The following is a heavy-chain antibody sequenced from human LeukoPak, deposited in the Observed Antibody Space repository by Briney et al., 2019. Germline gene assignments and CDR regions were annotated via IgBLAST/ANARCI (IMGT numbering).Heavy chain of an antibody. CDR1: GYTFTSYG. Sequence: ASVKVSCKASGYTFTSYGISWVRQAPGQGLEWMGWISAYNGNTNYAQKLQGRVTMTTDTSTSTAYVELRSLRSDDTAVYYCASSPYTAGDTHFDYWGQGTLVTVSP. J-gene: IGHJ4*02. CDR2: ISAYNGNT. V-gene: IGHV1-18*01. D-gene: IGHD3-16*01. CDR3: ASSPYTAGDTHFDY.